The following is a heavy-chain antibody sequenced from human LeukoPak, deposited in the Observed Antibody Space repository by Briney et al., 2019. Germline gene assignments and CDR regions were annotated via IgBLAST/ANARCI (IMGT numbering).Heavy chain of an antibody. Sequence: ASVKVSCKASGYTFTSYYMHWVRQAPGQGLEWTGIINPSGGTTNYAQKFQGRVTMTRDTSTSTVYMELSSLRSEDTAVYYCARFAVHRRIAVTGQFGLDYWGRGTLVTVSS. CDR2: INPSGGTT. D-gene: IGHD6-19*01. CDR3: ARFAVHRRIAVTGQFGLDY. V-gene: IGHV1-46*01. CDR1: GYTFTSYY. J-gene: IGHJ4*02.